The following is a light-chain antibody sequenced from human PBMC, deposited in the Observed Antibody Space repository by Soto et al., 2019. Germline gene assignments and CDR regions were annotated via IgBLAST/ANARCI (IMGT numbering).Light chain of an antibody. J-gene: IGKJ1*01. Sequence: AIQMTQSPSSLSASVGDRVTITCRASQGIRIDLGWYQQKPGKAPKLLIYAESTLQTGVPSRFSGSGSGTDFTLTISTLQPEDFAAYYCQQYNSYWTFGQGTKVDIK. CDR3: QQYNSYWT. V-gene: IGKV1-6*01. CDR2: AES. CDR1: QGIRID.